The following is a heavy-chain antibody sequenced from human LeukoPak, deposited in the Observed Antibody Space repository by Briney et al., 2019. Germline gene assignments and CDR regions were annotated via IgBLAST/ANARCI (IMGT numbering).Heavy chain of an antibody. Sequence: SETLSLTCTVSGGSISSSSYYWGWIRQPPGKGLEWIGSIYYSGSTYYNPSLKSRVTISVDTSKNQFSLKLSSVTAADTAVYYCARLSEWELDNWGQGTLVTVSS. J-gene: IGHJ4*02. CDR3: ARLSEWELDN. CDR1: GGSISSSSYY. D-gene: IGHD1-26*01. CDR2: IYYSGST. V-gene: IGHV4-39*01.